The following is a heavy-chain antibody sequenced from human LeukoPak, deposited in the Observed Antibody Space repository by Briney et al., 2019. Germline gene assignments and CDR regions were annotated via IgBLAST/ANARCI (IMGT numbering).Heavy chain of an antibody. CDR1: GFTFSSYA. D-gene: IGHD2-2*01. V-gene: IGHV3-23*01. CDR2: ISGSGGST. J-gene: IGHJ4*02. Sequence: GGSLRLSCAASGFTFSSYAMSWVRQAPGKGLEWVSAISGSGGSTYYADSVKGRFTISRDNAKNSLYLQMNSLRAEDTAVYYCAKDRSSSNTNFDYWGQGTLVTVSS. CDR3: AKDRSSSNTNFDY.